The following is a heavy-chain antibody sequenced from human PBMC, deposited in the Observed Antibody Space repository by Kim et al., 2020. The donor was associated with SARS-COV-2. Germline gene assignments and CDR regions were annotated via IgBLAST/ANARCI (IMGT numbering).Heavy chain of an antibody. Sequence: SETLSLTCTVSGGSISSSSYYWGWIRQCPGMGLVWIGSINYSGSSYYNSTIKSPVSLSVYTSQNPFTLKLSSVTDADTALYYCASRLPFVSGNNYPDY. CDR2: INYSGSS. CDR3: ASRLPFVSGNNYPDY. CDR1: GGSISSSSYY. J-gene: IGHJ4*01. D-gene: IGHD2-21*01. V-gene: IGHV4-39*01.